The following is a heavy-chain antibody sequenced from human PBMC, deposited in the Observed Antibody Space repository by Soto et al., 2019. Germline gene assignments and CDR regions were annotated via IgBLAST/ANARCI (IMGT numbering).Heavy chain of an antibody. D-gene: IGHD6-6*01. J-gene: IGHJ4*02. CDR2: IYYSGST. V-gene: IGHV4-30-4*01. Sequence: SETLSLTCTVSGGSISSGDYYWSWIRQPPGKGLEWIGYIYYSGSTYYNPSLKSRVTISVDTSKNQFSLKLSSVTAADTAVYYCARKSSARPGLNYWGQGTLVTVSS. CDR3: ARKSSARPGLNY. CDR1: GGSISSGDYY.